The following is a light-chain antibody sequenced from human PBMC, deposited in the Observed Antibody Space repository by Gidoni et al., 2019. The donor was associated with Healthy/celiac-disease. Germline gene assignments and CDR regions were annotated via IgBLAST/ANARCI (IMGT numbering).Light chain of an antibody. CDR1: QGISSY. Sequence: DIQLTPSPSFLSASVGDRVTITCRASQGISSYLAWYQQQPGKAPKLLIYAASTLQSGVPSRFSGSGSGTEFTLTISSLQPEDFATYYCQQLNSYPVLTFGGGTKVEIK. CDR2: AAS. V-gene: IGKV1-9*01. CDR3: QQLNSYPVLT. J-gene: IGKJ4*01.